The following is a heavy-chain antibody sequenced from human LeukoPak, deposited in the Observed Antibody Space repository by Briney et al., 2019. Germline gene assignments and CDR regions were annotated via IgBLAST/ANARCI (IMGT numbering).Heavy chain of an antibody. CDR2: IYYSGST. D-gene: IGHD2-2*02. V-gene: IGHV4-59*01. Sequence: SETLSLTCRVSGGFISTYYWSWIRQPPGKGLEWIGYIYYSGSTNYNPSLKSRVTISVDTSKNQFSLKLSSVTAADTAVYYCARGGCNSASCYMAPFDYWGQGTLVTVSS. J-gene: IGHJ4*02. CDR1: GGFISTYY. CDR3: ARGGCNSASCYMAPFDY.